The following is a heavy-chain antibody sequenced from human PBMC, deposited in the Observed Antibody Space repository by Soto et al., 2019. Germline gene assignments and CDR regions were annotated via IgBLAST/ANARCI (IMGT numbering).Heavy chain of an antibody. CDR2: ISSSTYI. D-gene: IGHD6-19*01. V-gene: IGHV3-21*01. CDR1: GFTFSSYI. J-gene: IGHJ4*02. Sequence: PGGSLRLSCAASGFTFSSYIMNWVRQAPGEGLEWVSSISSSTYIYYAVSVRGRFTISRDNAKNSLYLQMNSLRAEDTAVYYCARVYSSGWYDYWGQGTLVTVSS. CDR3: ARVYSSGWYDY.